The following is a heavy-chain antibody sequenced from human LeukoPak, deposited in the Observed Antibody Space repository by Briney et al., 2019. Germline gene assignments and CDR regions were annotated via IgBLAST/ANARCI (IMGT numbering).Heavy chain of an antibody. CDR2: ISAGGGIT. J-gene: IGHJ4*02. V-gene: IGHV3-23*01. CDR3: ARDYGDFPFDY. Sequence: PGGSLRLSCAASGFTFSSYDLTWVRQAPGKGLEWVSTISAGGGITYYADSVKGRFTISRDNAKNSLYLQMNSLRAEDTAVYYCARDYGDFPFDYWGQGTLVTVSS. CDR1: GFTFSSYD. D-gene: IGHD4-17*01.